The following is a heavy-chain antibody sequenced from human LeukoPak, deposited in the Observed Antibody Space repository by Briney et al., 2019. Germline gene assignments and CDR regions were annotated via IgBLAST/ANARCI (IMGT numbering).Heavy chain of an antibody. CDR3: ARVMVAATHPDY. CDR2: IIPIFGTA. V-gene: IGHV1-69*13. CDR1: GGTFSSYA. Sequence: ASVKVSCKASGGTFSSYAISWVRQAPGQGLEWMGGIIPIFGTANYAQKFQGRVTITADESTNTAYMELSSLRSEDTAVYYCARVMVAATHPDYWGQGTLVTVSS. D-gene: IGHD2-15*01. J-gene: IGHJ4*02.